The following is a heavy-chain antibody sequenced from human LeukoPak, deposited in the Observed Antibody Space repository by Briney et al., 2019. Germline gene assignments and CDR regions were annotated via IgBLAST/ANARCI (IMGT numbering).Heavy chain of an antibody. J-gene: IGHJ4*02. V-gene: IGHV3-74*01. Sequence: GGSLRLSCAASGFTFSSYWMHWVRQAPGKGLVWVSRINSDGSSTSYADSVKGRFTISRDNAKSTLYLQMNSLRAEDTAVYYCARDPLDSSDAVCDYWGQGTLVTVSS. CDR2: INSDGSST. CDR3: ARDPLDSSDAVCDY. D-gene: IGHD3-22*01. CDR1: GFTFSSYW.